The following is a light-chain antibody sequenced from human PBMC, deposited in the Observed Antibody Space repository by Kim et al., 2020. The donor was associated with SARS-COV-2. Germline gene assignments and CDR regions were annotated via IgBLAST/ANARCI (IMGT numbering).Light chain of an antibody. J-gene: IGKJ2*01. CDR2: SAS. V-gene: IGKV1-16*01. CDR3: QQYISYPYT. Sequence: GYVGDRVTLTWRASQGINDDLAWCQQKPGTAPKSLIYSASTVQSGVPSRFRGSGSETDFTLTINSLQPEDVATYYGQQYISYPYTFGQGTKLEI. CDR1: QGINDD.